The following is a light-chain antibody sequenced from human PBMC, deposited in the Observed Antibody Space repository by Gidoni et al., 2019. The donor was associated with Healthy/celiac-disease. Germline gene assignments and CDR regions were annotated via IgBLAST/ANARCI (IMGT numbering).Light chain of an antibody. CDR3: QQRGNWPTFT. J-gene: IGKJ3*01. CDR2: DAS. CDR1: QIVSSY. V-gene: IGKV3-11*01. Sequence: IVLTQSPATLSLSPGERATLPCRASQIVSSYLAWYQQKPGQAPRLLIYDASNRATGIPARFSGSGSGTDFTLTISSLEPEDFAVYYCQQRGNWPTFTFGPGTKVDIK.